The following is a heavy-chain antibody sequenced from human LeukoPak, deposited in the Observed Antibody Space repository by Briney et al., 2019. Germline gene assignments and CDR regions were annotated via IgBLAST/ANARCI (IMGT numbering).Heavy chain of an antibody. D-gene: IGHD6-19*01. Sequence: SETLSLTCAVYGGSFSGYYWSWIRQPPGKGLEWIGEINHSGSTNYNPSLKSRVTISVDTSKNQLSLKLSSVTAADTAVYYCARGRVAVAGTNFDYWGQGTLVTVSS. V-gene: IGHV4-34*01. CDR2: INHSGST. CDR3: ARGRVAVAGTNFDY. J-gene: IGHJ4*02. CDR1: GGSFSGYY.